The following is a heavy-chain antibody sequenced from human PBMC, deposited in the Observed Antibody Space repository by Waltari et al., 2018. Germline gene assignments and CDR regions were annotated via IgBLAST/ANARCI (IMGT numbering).Heavy chain of an antibody. CDR1: GGSISSSSYY. Sequence: QLQLQESGPGLVKPSETLSLTCTVSGGSISSSSYYWGWIRQPPGKGLEWIGRIYYSVSTYYNPSLKSRVTISVDTSKNQFSLKLSSVTAADTAVYYCASLSSSWYGAWDDAFDIWGQGTMVTVSS. CDR2: IYYSVST. CDR3: ASLSSSWYGAWDDAFDI. J-gene: IGHJ3*02. V-gene: IGHV4-39*01. D-gene: IGHD6-13*01.